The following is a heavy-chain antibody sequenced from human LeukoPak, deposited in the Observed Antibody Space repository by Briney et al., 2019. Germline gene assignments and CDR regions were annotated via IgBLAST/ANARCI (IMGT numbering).Heavy chain of an antibody. V-gene: IGHV4-34*12. Sequence: SETLSLTCAVYSGSFSAYYWSWIRQPPGKGLEWIGEIFHNGSTNYNPSLKSRVTISVDTSRNQFSLKLSSVTAADTAVYYCARRGYYGSGTPGDYYYYMDVWGKGTTVTISS. CDR3: ARRGYYGSGTPGDYYYYMDV. CDR2: IFHNGST. J-gene: IGHJ6*03. D-gene: IGHD3-10*01. CDR1: SGSFSAYY.